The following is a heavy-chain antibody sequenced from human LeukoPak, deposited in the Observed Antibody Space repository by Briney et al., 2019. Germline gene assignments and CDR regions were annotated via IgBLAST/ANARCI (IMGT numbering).Heavy chain of an antibody. CDR1: GFTFDDYG. D-gene: IGHD3-22*01. CDR2: INWNGGST. Sequence: GGSLRLSCAASGFTFDDYGVSWVRQDPGKGLEWVSGINWNGGSTGYADSVKGRFTISRDNAKNSLYLQMNSLRAEDTALYYCARVGYDSTPTWGDAFDIWGQGTMVTVSS. CDR3: ARVGYDSTPTWGDAFDI. V-gene: IGHV3-20*04. J-gene: IGHJ3*02.